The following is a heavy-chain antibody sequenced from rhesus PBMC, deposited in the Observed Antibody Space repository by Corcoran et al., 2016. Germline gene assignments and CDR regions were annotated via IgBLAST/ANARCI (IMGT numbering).Heavy chain of an antibody. D-gene: IGHD4-11*01. CDR3: ARDYDKIDY. J-gene: IGHJ4*01. CDR1: GFSLTTSGMG. V-gene: IGHV2-152*01. CDR2: IYWDEDK. Sequence: QVTLKESGPALVKPTQTLTLTCTFSGFSLTTSGMGVGWIRQPPGKAREWLALIYWDEDKRYITSLKSRLTNSKDTSKNQVVLTMTNMDPMDTATYYWARDYDKIDYWGQGVLVTVSS.